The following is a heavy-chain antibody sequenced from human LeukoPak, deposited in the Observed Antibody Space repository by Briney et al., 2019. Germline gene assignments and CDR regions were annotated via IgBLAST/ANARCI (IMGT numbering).Heavy chain of an antibody. J-gene: IGHJ4*02. CDR2: IIPILGIA. Sequence: SVTVSFKASGGTFISYAISWVRQAPGQGPEWMGRIIPILGIANYAQKFQGRVTITADKSTSTAYMELSSLRSEDTAVYYCARSRPAFDYWGQGTLVTVSS. CDR3: ARSRPAFDY. V-gene: IGHV1-69*04. CDR1: GGTFISYA. D-gene: IGHD2-2*01.